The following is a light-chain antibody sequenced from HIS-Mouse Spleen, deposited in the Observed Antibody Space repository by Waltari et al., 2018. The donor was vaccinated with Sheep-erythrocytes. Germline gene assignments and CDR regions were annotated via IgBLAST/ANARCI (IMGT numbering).Light chain of an antibody. CDR3: CSYAGSSTWV. CDR2: EGS. Sequence: QSALTQPASVSGSPGQSITISCTGTSSDVGISTLVPWYQQHPGKAPKLMIYEGSKRPSGVSNRFSGSKSGNTASLTISGLQAEDEADYYCCSYAGSSTWVFGGGTKLTVL. J-gene: IGLJ3*02. V-gene: IGLV2-23*01. CDR1: SSDVGISTL.